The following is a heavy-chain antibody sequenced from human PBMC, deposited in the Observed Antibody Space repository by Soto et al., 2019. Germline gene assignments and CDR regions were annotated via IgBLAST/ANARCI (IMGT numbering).Heavy chain of an antibody. V-gene: IGHV1-58*02. CDR1: GFTFTSSA. Sequence: SVKVSCKASGFTFTSSAMQWVRQARGQRLEWIGWIVVGSGNTNYAQKFQERVTITRDMSTSTAYMELSSLRSEDTAVYYCAALPHYGDYVSEAFDIWGQGTMVTVSS. CDR2: IVVGSGNT. J-gene: IGHJ3*02. D-gene: IGHD4-17*01. CDR3: AALPHYGDYVSEAFDI.